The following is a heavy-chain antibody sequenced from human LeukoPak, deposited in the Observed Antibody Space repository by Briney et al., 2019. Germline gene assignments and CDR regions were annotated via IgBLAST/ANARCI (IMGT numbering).Heavy chain of an antibody. CDR1: VGSISGYY. D-gene: IGHD6-13*01. CDR3: ARVIDVAAAGYFDS. CDR2: ISYSGST. Sequence: SETLSLTRTVSVGSISGYYWSWIRQPPGKGLEWVGYISYSGSTNYNPSLKSRVTISVDTSNNQFSLKLSSVTAADTALYYCARVIDVAAAGYFDSWGQGTPVTVSS. V-gene: IGHV4-59*08. J-gene: IGHJ4*02.